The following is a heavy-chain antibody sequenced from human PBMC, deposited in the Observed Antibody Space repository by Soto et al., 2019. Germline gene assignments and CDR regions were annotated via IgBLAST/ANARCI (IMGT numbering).Heavy chain of an antibody. D-gene: IGHD2-2*01. CDR2: ISSSGSTI. J-gene: IGHJ3*02. Sequence: GGSLRLSCAASGFTFSDYYMSWIRQAPGKGLEWVSYISSSGSTIYYADSVKGRFTISRDNAKNSLYLQMNSLRAEDTAVYYCASEWGYCSSTSCSDAFDIWGQGTMVTVSS. CDR1: GFTFSDYY. V-gene: IGHV3-11*01. CDR3: ASEWGYCSSTSCSDAFDI.